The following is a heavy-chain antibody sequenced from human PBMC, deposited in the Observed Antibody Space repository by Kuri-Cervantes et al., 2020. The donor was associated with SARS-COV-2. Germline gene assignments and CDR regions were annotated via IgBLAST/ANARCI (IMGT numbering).Heavy chain of an antibody. D-gene: IGHD2-2*01. Sequence: GGSLRLSCAASGFTFSSYDMNWVRQAPGKGLEWVSYIRSSSSIIYYADSVKGRFTVSRDNVKNSLYLQMNSLRAEDTAVYYCARLVFVDAFDIWGQGTMVTVSS. CDR1: GFTFSSYD. CDR2: IRSSSSII. CDR3: ARLVFVDAFDI. V-gene: IGHV3-48*01. J-gene: IGHJ3*02.